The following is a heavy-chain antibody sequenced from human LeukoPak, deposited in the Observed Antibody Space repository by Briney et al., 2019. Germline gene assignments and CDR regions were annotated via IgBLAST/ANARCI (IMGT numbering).Heavy chain of an antibody. D-gene: IGHD3-22*01. Sequence: ASVKVSCKASGYTFTGYYMHWVRQAPGQGLEWMGWINPNSGGTNYAQKFQGRVTMTRDTSISTAYMGLSRLRSDDTAVYYCARDPRRSGYYPASMDVWGQGTTVTVSS. CDR2: INPNSGGT. V-gene: IGHV1-2*02. J-gene: IGHJ6*02. CDR3: ARDPRRSGYYPASMDV. CDR1: GYTFTGYY.